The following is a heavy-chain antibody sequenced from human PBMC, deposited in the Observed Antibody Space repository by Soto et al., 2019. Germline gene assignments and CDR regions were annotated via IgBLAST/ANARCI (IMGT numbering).Heavy chain of an antibody. D-gene: IGHD3-9*01. CDR2: INHSGTT. V-gene: IGHV4-34*01. CDR1: GGSFSGYY. CDR3: ARGPPTYNDISIGDAFDM. Sequence: QEQLQQWGAGLLKPSETLSLTCAVYGGSFSGYYWSWIRQPPGKGLEWIGEINHSGTTHYNASLTSRVTMPEDTSNNQFSLNLTSVTAADTAVYYCARGPPTYNDISIGDAFDMWGQGTLVTVSS. J-gene: IGHJ3*02.